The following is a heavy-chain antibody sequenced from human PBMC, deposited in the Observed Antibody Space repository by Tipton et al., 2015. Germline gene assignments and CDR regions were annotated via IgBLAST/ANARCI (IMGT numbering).Heavy chain of an antibody. D-gene: IGHD5-12*01. CDR1: GFTFNNYW. V-gene: IGHV3-7*01. J-gene: IGHJ4*02. CDR2: IKPDGSES. Sequence: SLRLSCAASGFTFNNYWMTWVRQAPGKGLEWVANIKPDGSESYCLDSVKGRFTFSRDNAKNSLFLQMNSLRVEDTAVYYCARSGGYGWDYWGQGALVTVSS. CDR3: ARSGGYGWDY.